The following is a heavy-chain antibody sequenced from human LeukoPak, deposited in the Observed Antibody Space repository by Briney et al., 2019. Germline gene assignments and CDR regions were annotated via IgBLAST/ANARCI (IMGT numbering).Heavy chain of an antibody. Sequence: PGGSLRLSCAASGFTFSGYSMTWVRQAPGKGLEWVSSISGGSTYIYYADSVRGRFTISRDNAKNSLYLQMNSLRAEDTAVYYCARDHGSYSYWGQGTLVTVSS. D-gene: IGHD1-26*01. J-gene: IGHJ4*02. CDR1: GFTFSGYS. V-gene: IGHV3-21*01. CDR3: ARDHGSYSY. CDR2: ISGGSTYI.